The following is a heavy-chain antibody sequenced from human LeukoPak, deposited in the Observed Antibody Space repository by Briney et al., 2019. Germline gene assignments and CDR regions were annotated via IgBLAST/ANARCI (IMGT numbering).Heavy chain of an antibody. CDR2: INPDSGGT. V-gene: IGHV1-2*02. D-gene: IGHD6-19*01. Sequence: ASVKVSCKASGYTFTGYYIHWVRQAPGQGLEWMGWINPDSGGTNYAQKFQGRVTMIRDTSLSTAYVELSRLTYDDTAVYYCARDQGSSGWSDFDYWGQGTLVTVSS. CDR3: ARDQGSSGWSDFDY. J-gene: IGHJ4*02. CDR1: GYTFTGYY.